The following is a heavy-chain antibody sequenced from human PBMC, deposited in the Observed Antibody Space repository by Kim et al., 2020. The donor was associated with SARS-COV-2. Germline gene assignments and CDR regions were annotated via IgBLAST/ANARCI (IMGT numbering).Heavy chain of an antibody. D-gene: IGHD3-10*01. J-gene: IGHJ1*01. CDR1: GYNFADYW. CDR2: IDPSDSYT. V-gene: IGHV5-10-1*01. CDR3: ARLPRRFGELLEYFQH. Sequence: GESLKISCKVSGYNFADYWISWVRQMPGKALEWMGKIDPSDSYTNYSPSFQGHVTISADESITTVYLQWRTLKASDTGIYYCARLPRRFGELLEYFQHWGQGTLVTVSS.